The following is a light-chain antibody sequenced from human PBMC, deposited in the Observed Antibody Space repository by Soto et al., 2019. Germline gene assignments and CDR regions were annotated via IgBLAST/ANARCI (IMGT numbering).Light chain of an antibody. CDR3: QHRFNWPLT. V-gene: IGKV3-11*01. Sequence: EIVLTQSPATLSLSPGERAILSCRASQSVSTFFAWNQQKPGQAPRLLIYDASERATGIPARFSGSGSGTDFTLTISSLEPEDFAVYYCQHRFNWPLTFGGGTTVELK. CDR1: QSVSTF. J-gene: IGKJ4*01. CDR2: DAS.